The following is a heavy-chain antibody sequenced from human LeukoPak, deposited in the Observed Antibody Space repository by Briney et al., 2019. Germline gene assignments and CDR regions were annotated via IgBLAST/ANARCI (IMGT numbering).Heavy chain of an antibody. Sequence: PGGSLRLSCAASGFTFSSHAVHWVRQAPGKGLEWVAVISYDGNNEYYADSVKGRFTVSRDNSKNALYLQMNSLRAEDTAVYYCARGGVTSFVDYWGQGTLVTVSS. D-gene: IGHD2-21*02. CDR1: GFTFSSHA. CDR2: ISYDGNNE. V-gene: IGHV3-30*04. CDR3: ARGGVTSFVDY. J-gene: IGHJ4*02.